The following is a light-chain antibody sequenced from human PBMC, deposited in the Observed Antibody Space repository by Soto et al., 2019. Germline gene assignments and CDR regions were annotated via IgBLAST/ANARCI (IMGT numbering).Light chain of an antibody. CDR2: GAS. CDR1: QSVSSN. Sequence: EIVMTQSPATLSVSPGERATLSCRASQSVSSNLAWYQQQPGQAPRLLIYGASTRATGIPARFSGSGSGTEFTLTISSLPSEDFAVYYCQQYNNWPPLTFGGGTKVEIK. V-gene: IGKV3-15*01. J-gene: IGKJ4*01. CDR3: QQYNNWPPLT.